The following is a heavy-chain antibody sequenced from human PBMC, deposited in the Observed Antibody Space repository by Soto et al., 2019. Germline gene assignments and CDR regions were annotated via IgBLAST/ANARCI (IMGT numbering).Heavy chain of an antibody. Sequence: QVQLQESGPGLVKPSETLSLTCTVSGDSINDYYWTWIRQPPGAGLEWIGYIHYSGLTNYNPSLKSRVTILMDTSKNQFFLKLTSMAAADTAVYYCARRWSGIDFWGQGTLVTVSS. J-gene: IGHJ4*02. CDR3: ARRWSGIDF. D-gene: IGHD3-3*01. CDR2: IHYSGLT. V-gene: IGHV4-59*01. CDR1: GDSINDYY.